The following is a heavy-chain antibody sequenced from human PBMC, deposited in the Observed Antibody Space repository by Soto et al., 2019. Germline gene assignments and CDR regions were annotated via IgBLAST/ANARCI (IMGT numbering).Heavy chain of an antibody. CDR1: GGSISSSSYY. Sequence: QLQLQESGPGLVKPSETLSLTCTVSGGSISSSSYYWGWNRQPQGKGLEWNGSIYYSGSTYYNPSLQSRVTISVDTSKNQFSLKLSSVTAADTAVYYCARLGYCSGGSCYQNLDFWGQGTLVTVSS. V-gene: IGHV4-39*01. J-gene: IGHJ4*02. CDR3: ARLGYCSGGSCYQNLDF. CDR2: IYYSGST. D-gene: IGHD2-15*01.